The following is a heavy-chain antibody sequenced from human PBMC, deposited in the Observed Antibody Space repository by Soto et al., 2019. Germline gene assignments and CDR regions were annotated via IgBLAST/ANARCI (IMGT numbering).Heavy chain of an antibody. D-gene: IGHD1-26*01. CDR2: IKTDGSEK. V-gene: IGHV3-7*01. CDR3: ARVNEWDIDY. CDR1: GFTVSSTNY. J-gene: IGHJ4*02. Sequence: GGSLRLSCVVSGFTVSSTNYMSWVRQAPGKGLEWVASIKTDGSEKYYVDSVKGRFTISRDNAKNSLYLQMNSLRGEDTAVYYCARVNEWDIDYWGQGTLVTVSS.